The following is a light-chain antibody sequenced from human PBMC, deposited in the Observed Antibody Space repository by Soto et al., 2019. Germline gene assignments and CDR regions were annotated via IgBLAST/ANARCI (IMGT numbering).Light chain of an antibody. CDR2: DAS. J-gene: IGKJ2*01. V-gene: IGKV3-20*01. CDR1: QSVTDSY. Sequence: EIVLTQSPGTLSLSPGERATLSCRASQSVTDSYLAWYQHKPGQAPRLLIYDASTRATAIPDRFSGGGSGTEFTLTISSLEPEDFAVYYCQQYGSAPYAFGQGTKLDI. CDR3: QQYGSAPYA.